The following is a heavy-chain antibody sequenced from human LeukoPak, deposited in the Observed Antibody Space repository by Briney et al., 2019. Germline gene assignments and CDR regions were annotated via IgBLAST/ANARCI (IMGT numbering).Heavy chain of an antibody. V-gene: IGHV3-30*18. CDR2: ISYDGSNK. D-gene: IGHD3-3*01. CDR1: GFTFSSYW. CDR3: AKDYDLWSGHMGGPYNWFDP. J-gene: IGHJ5*02. Sequence: GGSLRLSCAASGFTFSSYWMHWVRQAPGKGLEWVAVISYDGSNKYYADSVKGRFTISRDNSKNTLYLQMNSLRAEDTAVYYCAKDYDLWSGHMGGPYNWFDPWGQGTLVTVPS.